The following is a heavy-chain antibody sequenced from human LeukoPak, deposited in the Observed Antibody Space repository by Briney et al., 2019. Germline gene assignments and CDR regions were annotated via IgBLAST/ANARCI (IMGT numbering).Heavy chain of an antibody. CDR1: GYTFTSYA. CDR3: ARDLEYGAGSYGDY. Sequence: GASVKVSCKASGYTFTSYAISWVRQAPGQGLEWMGWISAYNGNTNYAQKVQGRVTMTTDTSTSTAYMELRSLGSDDTAVYYCARDLEYGAGSYGDYWGQGTLVTVSS. V-gene: IGHV1-18*01. J-gene: IGHJ4*02. D-gene: IGHD3-10*01. CDR2: ISAYNGNT.